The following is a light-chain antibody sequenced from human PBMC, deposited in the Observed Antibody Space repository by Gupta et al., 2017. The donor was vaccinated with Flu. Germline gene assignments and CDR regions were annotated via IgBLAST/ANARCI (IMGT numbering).Light chain of an antibody. J-gene: IGKJ4*01. CDR1: QSINSD. V-gene: IGKV3-15*01. Sequence: EIVFTQSPATLSVSPGDRATLSCRASQSINSDLAWYQQKPGQAPRLLIYGASSRATGVPARFSGSGSGTEFTLTISSLQSEDFAVYYCQQYNNWPPLTFGGGTKVEIK. CDR3: QQYNNWPPLT. CDR2: GAS.